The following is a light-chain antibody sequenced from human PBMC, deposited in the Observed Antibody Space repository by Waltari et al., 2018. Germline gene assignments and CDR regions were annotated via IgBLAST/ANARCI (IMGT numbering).Light chain of an antibody. J-gene: IGLJ1*01. CDR2: KDT. CDR1: ALARQY. Sequence: SFELTQPPSVSVSPGQTARITCSGDALARQYIHWYQQKTGQAPVLLIKKDTGGASGIPDRFSGSSSGTTVTLTISGVQAEDEADYYCQSADTSFSYRVFGGGTKVTVL. V-gene: IGLV3-25*03. CDR3: QSADTSFSYRV.